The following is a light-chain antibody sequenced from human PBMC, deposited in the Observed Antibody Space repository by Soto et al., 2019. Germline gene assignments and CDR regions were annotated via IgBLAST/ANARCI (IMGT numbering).Light chain of an antibody. CDR1: QSISSW. CDR3: QHYNSYSEA. J-gene: IGKJ1*01. Sequence: DIPMTQSPSTLSASVGDRVTSSCRASQSISSWLAWYQQRPGTAPNLLIYDSSTLESGVPSRFSGSGSGTEFTLTISSLQPDNFATYYCQHYNSYSEAFGQGTKVDIK. V-gene: IGKV1-5*01. CDR2: DSS.